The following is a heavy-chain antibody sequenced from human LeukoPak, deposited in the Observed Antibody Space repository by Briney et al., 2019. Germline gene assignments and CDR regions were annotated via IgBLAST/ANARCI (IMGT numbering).Heavy chain of an antibody. D-gene: IGHD2-8*01. V-gene: IGHV4-31*03. Sequence: SETLSLTCTVSGGSISSGGYYWSWIRQHPGKGLEWIGYIYYSGSTYYNPSLKSRVTISVDTSKNQFSLKLSSVTAADTAVYYCARGVFQWPARIDYWGQGTLVTVSS. J-gene: IGHJ4*02. CDR1: GGSISSGGYY. CDR2: IYYSGST. CDR3: ARGVFQWPARIDY.